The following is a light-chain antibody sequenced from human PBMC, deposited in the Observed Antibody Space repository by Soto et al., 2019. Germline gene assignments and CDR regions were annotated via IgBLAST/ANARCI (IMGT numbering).Light chain of an antibody. V-gene: IGLV2-8*01. CDR3: SSYAGSNNLV. CDR2: EVS. J-gene: IGLJ3*02. Sequence: VLTQPPSASGSPGQSVTISCTGTSSDIGGYDYVSWYQQHPGKAPKLIIYEVSKRPSGVPDRFSGSKSGNTASLTVSGLQAEDEADYYCSSYAGSNNLVFAGGTK. CDR1: SSDIGGYDY.